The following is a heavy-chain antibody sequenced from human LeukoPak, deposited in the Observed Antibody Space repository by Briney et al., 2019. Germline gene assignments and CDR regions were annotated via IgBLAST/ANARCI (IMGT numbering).Heavy chain of an antibody. D-gene: IGHD3-10*01. V-gene: IGHV3-23*01. CDR3: AKALPRTLTMVRGALDY. Sequence: HPGGSLRLSCAASGFTFSSYAMSWVRQAPGKGLEWVSAISGSGGSTYYADSVKGRFTISRDNSKNTLYLQMNSLRAEDTAVYYCAKALPRTLTMVRGALDYWGQGTLVTVSS. J-gene: IGHJ4*02. CDR1: GFTFSSYA. CDR2: ISGSGGST.